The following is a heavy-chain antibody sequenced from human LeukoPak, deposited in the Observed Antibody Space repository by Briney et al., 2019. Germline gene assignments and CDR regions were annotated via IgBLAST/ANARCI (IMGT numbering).Heavy chain of an antibody. V-gene: IGHV4-59*12. J-gene: IGHJ3*02. Sequence: PSETLSLTCAVSGASIKRDWWSWIRQPPGKGLEWIGYIYYSGSTNYNPSLKSRVTISVDTSKNQFSLKLSSVTAADTAVYYCASPSSSRDDAFDIWGQGTMVTVSS. CDR2: IYYSGST. D-gene: IGHD6-6*01. CDR1: GASIKRDW. CDR3: ASPSSSRDDAFDI.